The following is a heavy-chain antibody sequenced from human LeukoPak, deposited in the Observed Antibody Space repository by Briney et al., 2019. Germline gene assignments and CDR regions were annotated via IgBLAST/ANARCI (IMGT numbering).Heavy chain of an antibody. J-gene: IGHJ3*02. CDR2: ISAYNGNT. CDR1: GYTFTSYG. D-gene: IGHD2-2*01. Sequence: ASVKVSCKASGYTFTSYGISWVRQAPGQGLEWMGWISAYNGNTNYAQKLQGRVTMTTDTSTSTAYMELRSLGSDDTAVYYCARAAGEVVVVPAADDAFDIWGQGTMVTVSS. CDR3: ARAAGEVVVVPAADDAFDI. V-gene: IGHV1-18*01.